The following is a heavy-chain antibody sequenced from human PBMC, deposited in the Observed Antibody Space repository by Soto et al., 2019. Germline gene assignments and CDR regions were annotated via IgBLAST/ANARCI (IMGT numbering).Heavy chain of an antibody. CDR2: IYYSGST. J-gene: IGHJ5*02. V-gene: IGHV4-59*01. D-gene: IGHD2-8*02. CDR1: GGSISSYY. CDR3: ARGGTANWFDP. Sequence: SETLSLTCTVSGGSISSYYWSWIRQPPGKGLEWIGYIYYSGSTNYNPSLKSRVTISVDTSKNQFSLKLSSVAAADTAVYYCARGGTANWFDPWGQGTLVTVSS.